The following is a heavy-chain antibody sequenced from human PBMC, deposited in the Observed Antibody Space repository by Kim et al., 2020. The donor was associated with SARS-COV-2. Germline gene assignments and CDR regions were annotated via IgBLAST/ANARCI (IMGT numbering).Heavy chain of an antibody. V-gene: IGHV4-4*02. CDR3: AREPIYYDILTGYYNGWFDP. CDR2: IYHSGST. Sequence: SETLSLTCAVSGGSISSSNWWSWVRQPPGKGLEWIGEIYHSGSTNYNPSLKSRVTISVDKSKNQFSLKLSSVTAADTAVYYCAREPIYYDILTGYYNGWFDPWGQGTLVTVSS. CDR1: GGSISSSNW. D-gene: IGHD3-9*01. J-gene: IGHJ5*02.